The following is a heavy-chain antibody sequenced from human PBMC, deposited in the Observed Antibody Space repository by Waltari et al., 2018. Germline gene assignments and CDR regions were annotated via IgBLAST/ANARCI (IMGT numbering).Heavy chain of an antibody. CDR3: ARLLTYYDILTGYSDDY. CDR1: GYTFTSYD. V-gene: IGHV1-8*01. J-gene: IGHJ4*02. CDR2: MNPNSGNT. Sequence: QVQLVQSGAEVKKPGASVKVSCKASGYTFTSYDINLVRKATGQGLEWMGWMNPNSGNTGYAQKFQGRVTMTRNTSISTAYMELSSLRSEDTAVYYCARLLTYYDILTGYSDDYWGQGTLVTVSS. D-gene: IGHD3-9*01.